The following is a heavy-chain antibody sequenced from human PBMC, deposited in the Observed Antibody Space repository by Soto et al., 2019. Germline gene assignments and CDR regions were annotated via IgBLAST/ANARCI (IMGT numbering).Heavy chain of an antibody. CDR3: AHTSCAGDWCDGFDI. D-gene: IGHD2-21*02. V-gene: IGHV1-18*01. CDR1: GYTFTSYG. J-gene: IGHJ3*02. CDR2: ISAYNGNT. Sequence: ASVKVSCKASGYTFTSYGISWVRQAPGQGLEWMGWISAYNGNTNYAQKLQGRVTMTTDTFTSTAYMELRSLRSDDTAVYYCAHTSCAGDWCDGFDIWGQGTMVTVSS.